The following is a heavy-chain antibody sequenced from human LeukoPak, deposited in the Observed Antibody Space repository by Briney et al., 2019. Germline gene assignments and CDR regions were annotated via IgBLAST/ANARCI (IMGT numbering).Heavy chain of an antibody. J-gene: IGHJ4*02. Sequence: GGSLRLSCAASGFTFITYNMNWVRQDPGKGLEWVSSISSSSDTIYYADSVKGRFTISRDNAKNSLNLQMSSPRAEDTAVYYCARDKPYSGSSYDFDFWGQGTLVTVSS. D-gene: IGHD1-26*01. CDR1: GFTFITYN. CDR2: ISSSSDTI. V-gene: IGHV3-48*01. CDR3: ARDKPYSGSSYDFDF.